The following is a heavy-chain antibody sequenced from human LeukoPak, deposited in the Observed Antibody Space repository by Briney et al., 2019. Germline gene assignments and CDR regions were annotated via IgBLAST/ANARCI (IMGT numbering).Heavy chain of an antibody. CDR3: ARGSGYCSGGSCYSFYYYGMDV. Sequence: SETLSLTCTVSGGSITSGDDYWGWIRQPPGRALEWIGSVYSSGSTYYNPSLQNRVTISVDTSKNQFSLKLSSVTAADTAVYYCARGSGYCSGGSCYSFYYYGMDVWGQGTTVTVSS. D-gene: IGHD2-15*01. J-gene: IGHJ6*02. CDR1: GGSITSGDDY. CDR2: VYSSGST. V-gene: IGHV4-39*07.